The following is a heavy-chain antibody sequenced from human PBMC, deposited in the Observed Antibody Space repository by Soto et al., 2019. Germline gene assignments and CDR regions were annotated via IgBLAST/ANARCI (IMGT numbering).Heavy chain of an antibody. CDR2: IYYTGST. Sequence: QVHLQESGPGLVKPSETLSLTCTVSGCSINNHYLSWIRPAPGKGLEWIGYIYYTGSTNYNPSLKSLVSESVDPSKNPCSLNLTSLTDADTSIYYCARANWYSDYWGQGTLVTVSA. J-gene: IGHJ4*02. CDR3: ARANWYSDY. V-gene: IGHV4-59*11. CDR1: GCSINNHY. D-gene: IGHD2-8*01.